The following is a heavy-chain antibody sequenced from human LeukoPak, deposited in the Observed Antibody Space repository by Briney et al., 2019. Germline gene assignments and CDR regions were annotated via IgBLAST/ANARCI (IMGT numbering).Heavy chain of an antibody. J-gene: IGHJ4*02. D-gene: IGHD3-3*01. CDR3: ARDHSTIFGVVTTVDY. Sequence: PGGSLRLSCVVSGFTFSSYSMNWVRQAPGKGLEWVSFISSSSYIYYADSVKGRFTISRDNAKNSLYLQTNSLRAEDTAVYYCARDHSTIFGVVTTVDYWGQGTLVTVSS. CDR1: GFTFSSYS. CDR2: ISSSSYI. V-gene: IGHV3-21*06.